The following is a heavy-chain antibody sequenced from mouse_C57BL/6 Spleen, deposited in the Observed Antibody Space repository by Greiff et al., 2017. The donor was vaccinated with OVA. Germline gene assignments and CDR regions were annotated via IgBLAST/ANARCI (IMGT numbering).Heavy chain of an antibody. CDR2: IWTGGGT. V-gene: IGHV2-9-1*01. CDR3: ARNAGADDYDDYFDY. J-gene: IGHJ2*01. D-gene: IGHD2-4*01. CDR1: GFSLTSYA. Sequence: VKLMESGPGLVAPSQSLSITCTVSGFSLTSYAISWVRQPPGKGLEWLGVIWTGGGTNYNSALKSRLSISKDNSKSQVFLKMNSLQTDDTARYYCARNAGADDYDDYFDYWGQGTTLTVSS.